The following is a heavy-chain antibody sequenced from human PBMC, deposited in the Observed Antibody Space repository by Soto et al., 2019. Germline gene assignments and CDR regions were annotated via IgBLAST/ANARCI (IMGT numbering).Heavy chain of an antibody. D-gene: IGHD3-9*01. CDR1: GFTFSSYA. Sequence: GGSLRLSCAASGFTFSSYAMSWVRQAPGKGLEWVSAISGSGGSTYYADSVKGRFTISRDNSKNTLYLQMNSLRAEDTAVYYCATTDWLLSDPRPDYWGQGALVTVSS. CDR2: ISGSGGST. J-gene: IGHJ4*02. V-gene: IGHV3-23*01. CDR3: ATTDWLLSDPRPDY.